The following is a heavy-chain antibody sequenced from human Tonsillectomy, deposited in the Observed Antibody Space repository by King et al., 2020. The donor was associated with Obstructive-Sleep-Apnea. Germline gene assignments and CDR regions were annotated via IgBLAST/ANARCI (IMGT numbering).Heavy chain of an antibody. J-gene: IGHJ3*02. Sequence: QLQESGPGLVKPSGTLSLTCAVSGGSISRSNWWSWVRQPPGKGLEWIGEIYHSGSTNYNPSLKSRVSISVEKSKKQFSLKLSSVTAADTAVYYCARWETGSYRADAFDIWGQGTMVTVAS. CDR1: GGSISRSNW. CDR2: IYHSGST. CDR3: ARWETGSYRADAFDI. V-gene: IGHV4-4*02. D-gene: IGHD1-26*01.